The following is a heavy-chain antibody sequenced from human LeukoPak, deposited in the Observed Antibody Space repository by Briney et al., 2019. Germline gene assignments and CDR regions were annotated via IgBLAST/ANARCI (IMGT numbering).Heavy chain of an antibody. V-gene: IGHV3-21*01. J-gene: IGHJ5*02. Sequence: GGPLRLSCAASGFTFSSYSMNWVRQAPGKGLEWVSSISSSSSYIYYTDSVKGRFTISRDNAKNSLYLQMNSLRAEDTAVYYCARVEGSGSYSNWFDPWGQGTLVTVSS. CDR2: ISSSSSYI. D-gene: IGHD3-10*01. CDR3: ARVEGSGSYSNWFDP. CDR1: GFTFSSYS.